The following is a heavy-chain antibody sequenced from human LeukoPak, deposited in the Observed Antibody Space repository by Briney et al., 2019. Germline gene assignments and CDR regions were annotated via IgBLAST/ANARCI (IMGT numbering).Heavy chain of an antibody. CDR2: IKQDGSEK. J-gene: IGHJ4*02. CDR3: ARDRYCSGGSCYSHWAHYFDY. CDR1: GLTFSSYW. D-gene: IGHD2-15*01. Sequence: GGSLRLSCAASGLTFSSYWMSWVRQAPGKGLEWVANIKQDGSEKYYVDSVKGRFTISRDNAKNSLYLQMNSLRAEDTAVYYCARDRYCSGGSCYSHWAHYFDYWGQGTLVTVSS. V-gene: IGHV3-7*01.